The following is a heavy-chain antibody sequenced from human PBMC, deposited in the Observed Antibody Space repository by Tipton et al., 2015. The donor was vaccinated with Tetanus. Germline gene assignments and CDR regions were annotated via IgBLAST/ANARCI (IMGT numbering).Heavy chain of an antibody. CDR2: VYYNGNT. J-gene: IGHJ4*02. V-gene: IGHV4-59*01. CDR1: GGSISGSY. Sequence: TLSLTCTVSGGSISGSYWNWIRQPPGKGLEWIGYVYYNGNTHYNPALKSRVTISVDTSKNQFSLKLASVTAADTAVYFCARANYDSSKKGPFDAWGQGILVIVS. D-gene: IGHD3-3*01. CDR3: ARANYDSSKKGPFDA.